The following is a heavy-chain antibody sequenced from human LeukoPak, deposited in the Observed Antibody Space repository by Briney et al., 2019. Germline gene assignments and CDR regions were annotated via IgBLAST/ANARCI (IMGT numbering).Heavy chain of an antibody. J-gene: IGHJ4*02. CDR2: IYYSGST. CDR3: ARTGKYDFWSD. CDR1: GGSISSGDYY. D-gene: IGHD3-3*01. V-gene: IGHV4-30-4*08. Sequence: SETLSLTCTVSGGSISSGDYYWSWIRQPPGKGLEWIGYIYYSGSTYYNPSLKSRVTISVDTSENQFSLKLSSVTAADTAVYYCARTGKYDFWSDWGQGTLVTVSS.